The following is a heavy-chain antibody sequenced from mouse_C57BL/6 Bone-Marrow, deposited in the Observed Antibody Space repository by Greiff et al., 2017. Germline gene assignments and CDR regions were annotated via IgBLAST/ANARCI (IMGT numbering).Heavy chain of an antibody. D-gene: IGHD2-4*01. Sequence: VMLLESGPGLVAPSQSLSITCTVSGFSLTSYAISWVRQPPGKGLEWLGVIWTGGGTNYNSALKSRLSISKDNSKSQVFLKMNSLQTDDTARYYCARISYDYPYYYAMDYWGQGTSVTVSS. CDR2: IWTGGGT. CDR3: ARISYDYPYYYAMDY. J-gene: IGHJ4*01. V-gene: IGHV2-9-1*01. CDR1: GFSLTSYA.